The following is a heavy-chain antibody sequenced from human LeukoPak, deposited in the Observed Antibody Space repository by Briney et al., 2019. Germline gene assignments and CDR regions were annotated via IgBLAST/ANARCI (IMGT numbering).Heavy chain of an antibody. CDR3: AKVLFFSSGNNGFHP. Sequence: ASVKVSCKASGYTFTGYYMHWVRQAPGQGLEWMGWINPNSGGTNYAQKFQGRVTMTRDTSISTAYMELSRLRSDDTAVYYCAKVLFFSSGNNGFHPGGQEPLVTVP. V-gene: IGHV1-2*02. CDR1: GYTFTGYY. CDR2: INPNSGGT. J-gene: IGHJ5*02. D-gene: IGHD6-19*01.